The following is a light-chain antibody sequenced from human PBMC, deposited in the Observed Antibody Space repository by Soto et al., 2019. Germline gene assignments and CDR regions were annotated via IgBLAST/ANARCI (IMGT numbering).Light chain of an antibody. Sequence: EIELTQSPATLPLSPGETATLSCRASQNVDKFLAWYQQRPGQPPRLLIFDSSNRATGVPVRFSGSGSGTVFTLTIGSLEPDDFGTYYCQQYNYYWTFGQGTRVEIK. CDR3: QQYNYYWT. J-gene: IGKJ1*01. CDR1: QNVDKF. V-gene: IGKV3-11*01. CDR2: DSS.